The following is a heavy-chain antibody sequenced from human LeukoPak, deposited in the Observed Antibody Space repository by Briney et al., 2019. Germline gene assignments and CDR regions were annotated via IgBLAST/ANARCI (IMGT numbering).Heavy chain of an antibody. CDR3: ARDSSSLLDCYYYYMDV. CDR1: GYTFTSYY. J-gene: IGHJ6*03. CDR2: INPSGGST. V-gene: IGHV1-46*01. Sequence: GASVKVSCKASGYTFTSYYMHWVRQAPGQGLEWMGIINPSGGSTSYAQKFQGRVTMTRDTSTSTVYMELSSLRSEDTAVYYCARDSSSLLDCYYYYMDVWGKGTTVTVSS. D-gene: IGHD6-6*01.